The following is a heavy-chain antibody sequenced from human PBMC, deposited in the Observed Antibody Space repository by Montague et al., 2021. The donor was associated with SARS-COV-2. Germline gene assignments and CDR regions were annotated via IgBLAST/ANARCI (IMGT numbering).Heavy chain of an antibody. D-gene: IGHD5-12*01. V-gene: IGHV3-11*04. J-gene: IGHJ3*02. Sequence: SRSLSFSASGFLFSDYYMTWIRQAPGKGLEWVSHISGSGSKTYYAESVKGRFTISRDTANNSVYLQMEFLGAEDTAVYYCARDQGGYGTFDIWGQGTMVTVSS. CDR1: GFLFSDYY. CDR3: ARDQGGYGTFDI. CDR2: ISGSGSKT.